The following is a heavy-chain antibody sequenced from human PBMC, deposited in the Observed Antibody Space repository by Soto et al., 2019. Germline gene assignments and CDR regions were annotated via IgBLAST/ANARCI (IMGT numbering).Heavy chain of an antibody. CDR1: CGSIISYY. CDR2: IYYSGST. J-gene: IGHJ5*02. Sequence: CETLSLTCTFSCGSIISYYWSWIRQPPGKGLEWIGYIYYSGSTNYNPSLKSRVTISVDTSKNQFSLKLSSVTAADTAVYYCASTVFGGNWFDPWGQGTLVTVSS. D-gene: IGHD3-3*01. CDR3: ASTVFGGNWFDP. V-gene: IGHV4-59*01.